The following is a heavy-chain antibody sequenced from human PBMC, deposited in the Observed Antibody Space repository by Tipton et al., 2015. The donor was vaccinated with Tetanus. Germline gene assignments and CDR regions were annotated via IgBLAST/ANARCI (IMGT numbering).Heavy chain of an antibody. Sequence: TLSLTCTVSGGSISSGDYYWSWIRQPPGKGLEWIGYIYYSGSTHYNPSLKSRVTISVDTSKNQFSLKLSSVTAADTAVYYCARDTDSSGGGIDYWGQGTLVTVSS. CDR3: ARDTDSSGGGIDY. V-gene: IGHV4-30-4*01. J-gene: IGHJ4*02. D-gene: IGHD3-22*01. CDR2: IYYSGST. CDR1: GGSISSGDYY.